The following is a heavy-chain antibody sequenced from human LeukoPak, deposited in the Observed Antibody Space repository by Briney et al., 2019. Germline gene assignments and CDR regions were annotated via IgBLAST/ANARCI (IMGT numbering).Heavy chain of an antibody. V-gene: IGHV3-23*01. J-gene: IGHJ4*02. CDR2: ISGSGGTT. CDR3: AKNRYGDYASDY. D-gene: IGHD4-17*01. Sequence: PGGSLRLSCAASGFIFFAYGMTWVRPAPGKGLEWVSSISGSGGTTYYADSVKGRFTISRDNSKNTLSLQMNSLRAEDTAVYYCAKNRYGDYASDYWGQGTLVTVSS. CDR1: GFIFFAYG.